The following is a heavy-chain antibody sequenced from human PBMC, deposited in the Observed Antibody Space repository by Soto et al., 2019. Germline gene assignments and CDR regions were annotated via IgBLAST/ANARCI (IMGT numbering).Heavy chain of an antibody. CDR3: ARDVIAAAGTAG. V-gene: IGHV1-69*12. D-gene: IGHD6-13*01. Sequence: QVQLVQSGAEVKKPGSSVKVSCKASGGTSSSYAISWVRQAPGQGHEWMGGIIPIFGTANYAQKFQGRVTITADESTSTAYMEMSSLRSEDTAVYYCARDVIAAAGTAGWGQGTLVTVSS. J-gene: IGHJ4*02. CDR2: IIPIFGTA. CDR1: GGTSSSYA.